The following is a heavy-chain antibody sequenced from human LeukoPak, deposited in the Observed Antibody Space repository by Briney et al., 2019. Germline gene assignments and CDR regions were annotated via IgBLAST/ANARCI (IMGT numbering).Heavy chain of an antibody. V-gene: IGHV3-15*01. D-gene: IGHD5-18*01. Sequence: GGSLRLSCAASGFTFSNVWMSWVRQVPGKGLEWVGHIKTKTGGETADYAAPLKGRFSISRDDSKNTVYLQLSSLETEDTAVYYCASGYSYGVFDYWGQGTLVTVSS. CDR2: IKTKTGGETA. CDR1: GFTFSNVW. J-gene: IGHJ4*02. CDR3: ASGYSYGVFDY.